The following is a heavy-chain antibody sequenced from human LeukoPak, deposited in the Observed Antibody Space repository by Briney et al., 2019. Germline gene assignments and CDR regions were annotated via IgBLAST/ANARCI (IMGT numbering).Heavy chain of an antibody. J-gene: IGHJ4*02. Sequence: GRSLRLSCAASGFTFRSYAMHWVRQAPGKGLEWVGVISYDGSNKYYADSVKGRFTISRDNSKNTLYLQMNSLRAEDTAVYYCARDPGGYCSSTSCYRAHFDYWGQGTLVTVSS. D-gene: IGHD2-2*01. V-gene: IGHV3-30-3*01. CDR2: ISYDGSNK. CDR1: GFTFRSYA. CDR3: ARDPGGYCSSTSCYRAHFDY.